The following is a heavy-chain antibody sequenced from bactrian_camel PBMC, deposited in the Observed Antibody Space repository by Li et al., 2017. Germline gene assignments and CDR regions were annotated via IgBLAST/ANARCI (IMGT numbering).Heavy chain of an antibody. Sequence: HVQLVESGVGLVQPGGSLRLSCAASGYIHSMCSMAWYRQVPGKERELVSSIVMYGSTYYADPVKGRFTISLDEAKDTVYLQMNSLKPEDTAMYSCDLSGPWCPSQFSAQGTQVTVS. V-gene: IGHV3S53*01. J-gene: IGHJ4*01. CDR1: GYIHSMCS. D-gene: IGHD1*01. CDR2: IVMYGST.